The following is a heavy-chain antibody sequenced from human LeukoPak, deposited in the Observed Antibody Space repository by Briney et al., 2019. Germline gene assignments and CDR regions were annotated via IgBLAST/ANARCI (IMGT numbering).Heavy chain of an antibody. CDR1: GGTFSSYA. CDR3: ARGGITMVRGVPEPYYFDY. D-gene: IGHD3-10*01. J-gene: IGHJ4*02. CDR2: IIPIFGTA. Sequence: SAKVSCKASGGTFSSYAISWVRQAPGQGLEWMGGIIPIFGTANYAQKFQGRVTITADESTSTAYMELSSLRSEDTAVYYCARGGITMVRGVPEPYYFDYWGQGTLVTVSS. V-gene: IGHV1-69*01.